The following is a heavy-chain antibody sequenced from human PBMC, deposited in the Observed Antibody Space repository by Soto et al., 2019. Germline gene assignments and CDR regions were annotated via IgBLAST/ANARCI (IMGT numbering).Heavy chain of an antibody. CDR3: ARDLRNSYNWNGGQGRDY. CDR1: GFTFSNAW. D-gene: IGHD1-20*01. CDR2: IKSKTDGGTT. Sequence: EVQLVESGGGLVKPGGSLRLSCAASGFTFSNAWMSWVRQAPGKGLEWVGRIKSKTDGGTTDYAAPVKGRFTISRDNAKNSLYLQMNSLRAEDTAVYYCARDLRNSYNWNGGQGRDYWGQGTLVTVSS. J-gene: IGHJ4*02. V-gene: IGHV3-15*01.